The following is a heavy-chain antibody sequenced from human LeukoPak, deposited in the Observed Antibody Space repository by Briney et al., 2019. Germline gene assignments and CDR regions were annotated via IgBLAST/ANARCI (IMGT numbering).Heavy chain of an antibody. J-gene: IGHJ4*02. V-gene: IGHV3-11*04. CDR2: TNGAGDSI. CDR1: GFTFRESY. CDR3: VRETRYYFDY. Sequence: GGSLRLSCAASGFTFRESYMSWVRQAPGEGLQWISYTNGAGDSIYYADSVRGRFTMSRDNAKNSLYLQMNSLRADDTAVYYCVRETRYYFDYCGQGTLVTVSS.